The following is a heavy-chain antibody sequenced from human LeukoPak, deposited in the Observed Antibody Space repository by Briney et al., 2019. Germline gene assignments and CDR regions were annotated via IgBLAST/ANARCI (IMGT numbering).Heavy chain of an antibody. J-gene: IGHJ4*02. V-gene: IGHV4-39*01. CDR3: ARHVSSMVRGLMYFDY. D-gene: IGHD3-10*01. Sequence: SETLSLTCTVSGGSISSSSYYWGWIRQPPGKGLEGIGRIYYSASTYYNPALKSRVTISVDTSKNQFSLKLSSVTAADTAVYYCARHVSSMVRGLMYFDYWGQGTLVTVSS. CDR2: IYYSAST. CDR1: GGSISSSSYY.